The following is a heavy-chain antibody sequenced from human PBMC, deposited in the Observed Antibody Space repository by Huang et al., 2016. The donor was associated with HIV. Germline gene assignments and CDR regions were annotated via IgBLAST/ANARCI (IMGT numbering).Heavy chain of an antibody. Sequence: QVQLVESGGGVVQPGRSLRLSCAASGFAFSNYAIHWVRQAPGKGLEWVTVISKDGKNKYYADSVKGRFTISRDNSKNRLFLQMNSLKSEDSAVYYCATDGGGPQPFFYYMDVWGKGTTVTVSS. V-gene: IGHV3-30*04. CDR2: ISKDGKNK. CDR3: ATDGGGPQPFFYYMDV. CDR1: GFAFSNYA. J-gene: IGHJ6*03. D-gene: IGHD3-16*01.